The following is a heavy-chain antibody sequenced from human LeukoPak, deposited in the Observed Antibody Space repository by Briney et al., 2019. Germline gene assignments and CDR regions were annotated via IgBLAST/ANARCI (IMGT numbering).Heavy chain of an antibody. V-gene: IGHV2-5*01. CDR2: IYWNDDK. CDR3: AHIHITYYYGSGTPLGAFDI. J-gene: IGHJ3*02. Sequence: CGPTLVNPTQTLTLTCTFSGFSLTTSGVGVGWVRQPPGKAVEWFALIYWNDDKRYRSSLKSRLTITKDTSKNQVVLTMTNMDPVDTATYYCAHIHITYYYGSGTPLGAFDIWGQGTMVTVSS. CDR1: GFSLTTSGVG. D-gene: IGHD3-10*01.